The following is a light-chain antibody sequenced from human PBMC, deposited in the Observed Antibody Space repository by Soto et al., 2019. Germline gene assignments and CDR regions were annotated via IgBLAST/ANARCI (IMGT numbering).Light chain of an antibody. V-gene: IGLV2-18*01. CDR3: SLYTSENTYV. J-gene: IGLJ1*01. CDR1: STDFVSYNR. Sequence: QSALTQPPSVSGSPGQSVTISCTGTSTDFVSYNRVSWYQQPPGTAPKLIIYEASNRPSGAPDRFSGSKSGNTASLTISGLQAADEADYYCSLYTSENTYVFGTGTKVTV. CDR2: EAS.